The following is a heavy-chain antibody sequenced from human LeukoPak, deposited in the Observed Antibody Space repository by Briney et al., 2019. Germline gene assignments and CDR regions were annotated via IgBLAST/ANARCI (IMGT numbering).Heavy chain of an antibody. V-gene: IGHV3-33*08. J-gene: IGHJ4*02. CDR3: ARDLVGSGWYYFDY. D-gene: IGHD6-19*01. CDR1: GYTFSSYA. Sequence: GGSLRLSCAASGYTFSSYAMSWVRQAPGKGLEWVAVIWYDGSNKYYADSVKGRFTISRDNSKNTLYLQMNSLRAEDTAVYYCARDLVGSGWYYFDYWGQGTLVTVSS. CDR2: IWYDGSNK.